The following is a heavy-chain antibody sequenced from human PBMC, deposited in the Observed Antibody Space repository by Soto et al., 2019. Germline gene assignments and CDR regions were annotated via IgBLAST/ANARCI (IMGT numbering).Heavy chain of an antibody. CDR2: INHSGST. D-gene: IGHD2-2*01. CDR1: GGSFSDDY. Sequence: SETLSLTCAVSGGSFSDDYWSWILQPPGKGLEWIGEINHSGSTNYNPSLKSRVTISVDTSKNQFSLKLSSVTAADTAVYYCAGVPDCSSTSCYVLPIGYWGQGTLVTVAS. V-gene: IGHV4-34*01. J-gene: IGHJ4*02. CDR3: AGVPDCSSTSCYVLPIGY.